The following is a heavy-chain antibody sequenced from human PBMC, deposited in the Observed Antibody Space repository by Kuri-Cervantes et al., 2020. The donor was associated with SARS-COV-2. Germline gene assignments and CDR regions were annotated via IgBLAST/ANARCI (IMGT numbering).Heavy chain of an antibody. V-gene: IGHV4-59*01. J-gene: IGHJ3*02. CDR2: IYYSGST. CDR3: ARTHYANLLDI. D-gene: IGHD2-2*01. CDR1: GGSISSYY. Sequence: SETLSLTCTVSGGSISSYYWSWIRQPPGKGLEWIGYIYYSGSTNYNPSLKSRVTISVDTSKNQFSLKLSSVTAADTAVYYCARTHYANLLDIWGQGTMVTVSS.